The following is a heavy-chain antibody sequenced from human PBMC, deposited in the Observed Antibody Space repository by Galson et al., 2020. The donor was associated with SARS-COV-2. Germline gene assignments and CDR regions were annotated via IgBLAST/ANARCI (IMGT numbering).Heavy chain of an antibody. V-gene: IGHV2-5*02. CDR3: AHISVTQVMDEF. J-gene: IGHJ4*02. Sequence: SGPTLVKPAQTVTPTCTFSGFSLSTSRVGVGWILQPPGKTLKWLAHIYWDDDNRYSPSLKSRPTIAKDTSKNQVVLTMTNMDPVDTATYYCAHISVTQVMDEFWGQGSLVAVSS. D-gene: IGHD2-8*01. CDR1: GFSLSTSRVG. CDR2: IYWDDDN.